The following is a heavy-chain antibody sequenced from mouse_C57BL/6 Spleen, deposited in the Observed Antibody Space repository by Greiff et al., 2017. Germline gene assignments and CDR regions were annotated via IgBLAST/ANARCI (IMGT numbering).Heavy chain of an antibody. CDR1: GYTFTSYW. D-gene: IGHD1-1*01. CDR2: IYPGSGST. V-gene: IGHV1-55*01. Sequence: VQLQQPGAELVKPGASVKMSCKASGYTFTSYWITWVKQRPGQGLEWIGDIYPGSGSTNYNEKFKSQATLTVDTSSSTAYMQLSSLTSEDSAVDYCARDWGYYYGSDYWGQGTTLTVAS. CDR3: ARDWGYYYGSDY. J-gene: IGHJ2*01.